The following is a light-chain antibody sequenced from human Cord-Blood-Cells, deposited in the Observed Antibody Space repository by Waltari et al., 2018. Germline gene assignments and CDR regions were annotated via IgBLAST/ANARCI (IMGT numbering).Light chain of an antibody. Sequence: QSALTQPASVSGSPGQSITISCTGTSSDVGSYNLVSWYQQHPGKAPKLMIYEGSKRPSVVSNRFSGSKSGHTASLTISGLQAEDEADYYCCSYAGSSMVFGGGTKLTVL. CDR3: CSYAGSSMV. J-gene: IGLJ2*01. CDR1: SSDVGSYNL. V-gene: IGLV2-23*01. CDR2: EGS.